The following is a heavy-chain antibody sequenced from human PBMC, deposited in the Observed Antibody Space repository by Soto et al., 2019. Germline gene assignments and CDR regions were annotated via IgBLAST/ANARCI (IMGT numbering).Heavy chain of an antibody. CDR2: ISGSGGST. J-gene: IGHJ6*02. CDR3: ANLAASITIFGPYYYYGMDV. CDR1: GFTFSSYA. D-gene: IGHD3-3*01. V-gene: IGHV3-23*01. Sequence: PGGSLRLSCAASGFTFSSYAMSWVRQAPGKGLEWVSAISGSGGSTYYADSVKGRFTISRDNSKNTLYLQMNSLRAEDTAVYYCANLAASITIFGPYYYYGMDVWGQGTTVTVSS.